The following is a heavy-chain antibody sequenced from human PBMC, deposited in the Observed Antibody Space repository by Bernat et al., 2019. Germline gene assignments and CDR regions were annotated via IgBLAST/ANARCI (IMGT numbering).Heavy chain of an antibody. J-gene: IGHJ5*02. CDR2: IKQDGSEK. CDR1: EFFSSYW. V-gene: IGHV3-7*04. CDR3: AREQSLYNRNWYGWFDP. Sequence: EVQLVESGGGLVQPGGSLRLSCVVSEFFSSYWMSWVRQAPGKGLEWVANIKQDGSEKCYVDSVKGRFSISRDNAKNSLYLPMNSLRAEDTAVYYCAREQSLYNRNWYGWFDPWGQGTLVTVSS. D-gene: IGHD1-7*01.